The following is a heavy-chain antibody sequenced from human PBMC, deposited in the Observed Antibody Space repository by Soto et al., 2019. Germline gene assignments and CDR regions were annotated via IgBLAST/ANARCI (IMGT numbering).Heavy chain of an antibody. CDR3: GRVPLDGNYANGVDV. CDR1: GFNFNTYW. D-gene: IGHD4-17*01. V-gene: IGHV3-7*03. CDR2: IGTDGSRK. J-gene: IGHJ6*02. Sequence: EVQLVESGGGLVQPGGSLRLSCAASGFNFNTYWMYWVRQAPGKGLEWVANIGTDGSRKNYVDSVKGRFIISRDNAKNSLFLQMNSLRADDTAVYYCGRVPLDGNYANGVDVWGQGTTVTVSS.